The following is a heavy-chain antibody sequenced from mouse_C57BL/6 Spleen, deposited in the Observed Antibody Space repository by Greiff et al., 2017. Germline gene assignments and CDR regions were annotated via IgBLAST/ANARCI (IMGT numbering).Heavy chain of an antibody. CDR2: ISYDGSN. CDR3: AREGYYYGSSPYYAMDY. D-gene: IGHD1-1*01. Sequence: EVKLMESGPGLVKPSQSLSLTCSVTGYSITSGYYWNWIRQFPGNKLEWMGYISYDGSNNYNPSLKNRISITRDTSKNQFFLKLNSVTTEDTATYYCAREGYYYGSSPYYAMDYWGQGTSVTVSS. CDR1: GYSITSGYY. V-gene: IGHV3-6*01. J-gene: IGHJ4*01.